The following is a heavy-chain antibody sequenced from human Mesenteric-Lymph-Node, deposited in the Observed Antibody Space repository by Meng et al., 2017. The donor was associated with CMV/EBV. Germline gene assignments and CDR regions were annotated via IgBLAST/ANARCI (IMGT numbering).Heavy chain of an antibody. CDR1: VFTFSRDT. D-gene: IGHD1-1*01. Sequence: ASVFTFSRDTMHWIRQAPSKGLEWVALVSHDGKNKYYADSVKGRFTVSRDNSKDTLDLQMNSLRAGDTAMYYCARERQLELDAFDIWGQGTMVTVSS. V-gene: IGHV3-30*04. CDR3: ARERQLELDAFDI. CDR2: VSHDGKNK. J-gene: IGHJ3*02.